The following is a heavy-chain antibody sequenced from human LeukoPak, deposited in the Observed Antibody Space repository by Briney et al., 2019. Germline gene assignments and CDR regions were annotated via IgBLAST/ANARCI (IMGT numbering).Heavy chain of an antibody. CDR2: IRQDGGEK. CDR3: ARDGTAPGLYFDL. V-gene: IGHV3-7*01. D-gene: IGHD6-13*01. J-gene: IGHJ4*01. Sequence: GGSMTLSCAVSGFTFSSYWTNWVRQAPGKGLEWVASIRQDGGEKSYVDSVKGRFTISRDNTKNSLYLQINSLRAEDTAMYYCARDGTAPGLYFDLWGQGTLVTVSS. CDR1: GFTFSSYW.